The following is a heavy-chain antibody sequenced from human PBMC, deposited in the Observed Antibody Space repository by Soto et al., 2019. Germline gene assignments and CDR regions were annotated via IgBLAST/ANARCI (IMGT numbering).Heavy chain of an antibody. V-gene: IGHV3-23*01. Sequence: EVQLLESGGGLVQPGESLRLSCAASGFTFSSYAMNWVRQAPGKGLEWVSVISGSDDSTYYADSVKGRFTISRDNSKNTLYLQMNSLRAEDTAVYYCAKRSSSSTFDYWCQGTLVTVSS. CDR1: GFTFSSYA. CDR2: ISGSDDST. J-gene: IGHJ4*02. D-gene: IGHD6-6*01. CDR3: AKRSSSSTFDY.